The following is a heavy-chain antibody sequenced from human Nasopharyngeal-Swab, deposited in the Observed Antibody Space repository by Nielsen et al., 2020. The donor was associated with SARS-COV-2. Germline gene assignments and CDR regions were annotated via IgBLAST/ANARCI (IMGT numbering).Heavy chain of an antibody. V-gene: IGHV3-7*03. J-gene: IGHJ4*02. CDR1: GFTLSSYW. CDR2: IKQDGSEK. D-gene: IGHD1-14*01. Sequence: GSLRLSCAASGFTLSSYWMSWVRQAPGKGLEWVANIKQDGSEKNYVDSVKGRFTISRDNAKNSLDLQMNSLRAEDTAVYYCATDPGLDYWGQGTLVTVSS. CDR3: ATDPGLDY.